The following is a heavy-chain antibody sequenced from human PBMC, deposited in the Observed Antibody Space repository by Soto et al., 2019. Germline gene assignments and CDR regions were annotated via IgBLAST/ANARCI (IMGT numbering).Heavy chain of an antibody. CDR2: ISYSGST. CDR3: AREYYYDSSGTPPPFDP. V-gene: IGHV4-31*03. J-gene: IGHJ5*02. CDR1: GGSISSGGYY. Sequence: SETLSLTCTVSGGSISSGGYYWSWIRQHPGKGLEWIGYISYSGSTYYNPSLESRVTISVDTSKNQFSLKLSSVTAADTAVYYCAREYYYDSSGTPPPFDPWGQGIPVTVSS. D-gene: IGHD3-22*01.